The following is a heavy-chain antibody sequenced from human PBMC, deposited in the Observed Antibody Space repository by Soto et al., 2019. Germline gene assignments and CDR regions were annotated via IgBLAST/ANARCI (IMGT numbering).Heavy chain of an antibody. Sequence: GGSLRLSCAASGFTFSSYAMRRVRQAPGKGLEWVAVISYDGSNKYYADSVKGRFTISRDNSKNTLYLQMNSLRAEGTAVYYCARDETVIAAFDSWGQ. CDR1: GFTFSSYA. CDR3: ARDETVIAAFDS. J-gene: IGHJ3*01. D-gene: IGHD3-16*02. V-gene: IGHV3-30-3*01. CDR2: ISYDGSNK.